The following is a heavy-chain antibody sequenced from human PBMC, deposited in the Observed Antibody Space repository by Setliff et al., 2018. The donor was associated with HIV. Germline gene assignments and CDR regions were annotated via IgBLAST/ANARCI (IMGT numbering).Heavy chain of an antibody. CDR3: ARDGYKWNDNALEI. V-gene: IGHV1-3*01. CDR1: GYTFTNYV. CDR2: INADNGNT. D-gene: IGHD1-20*01. J-gene: IGHJ3*02. Sequence: ASVKVSCKASGYTFTNYVMYWVRQAPGQRLEWMGWINADNGNTKYSQKFQGRVTMTTDTLTSTAYMELRSLRSDGTAVYYCARDGYKWNDNALEIWGLGTVVTVSS.